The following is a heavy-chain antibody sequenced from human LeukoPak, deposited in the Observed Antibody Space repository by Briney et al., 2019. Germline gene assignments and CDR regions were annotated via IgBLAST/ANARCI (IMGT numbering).Heavy chain of an antibody. CDR3: AGDRPYYYDSSGYQYGMDV. CDR1: GFTFSSYS. V-gene: IGHV3-48*01. CDR2: ISSSSSTI. Sequence: GGSLRLSCAASGFTFSSYSMNWVRRAPGKGLEWASYISSSSSTIYYADSVKGRFTISRDNAKNSLYLQMNSLRAEDTAVYYCAGDRPYYYDSSGYQYGMDVWGQGTTVTVSS. D-gene: IGHD3-22*01. J-gene: IGHJ6*02.